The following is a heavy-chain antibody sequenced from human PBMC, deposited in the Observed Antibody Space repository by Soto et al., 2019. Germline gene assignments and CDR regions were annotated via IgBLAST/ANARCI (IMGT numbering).Heavy chain of an antibody. CDR2: ISSGSSNI. J-gene: IGHJ4*02. Sequence: GGPLRLAGAASVFAFSSYNMNWVRQAPGKGLEWVASISSGSSNIYYADSVKGRFTISRDNAKNPLFLQMDSLRAEDSAVYYCASATVVAATFDFWGQGTLVTVSS. CDR3: ASATVVAATFDF. V-gene: IGHV3-21*01. D-gene: IGHD2-15*01. CDR1: VFAFSSYN.